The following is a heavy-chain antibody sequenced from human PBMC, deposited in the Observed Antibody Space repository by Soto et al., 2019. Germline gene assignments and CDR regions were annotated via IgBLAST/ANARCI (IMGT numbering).Heavy chain of an antibody. CDR1: GFTFSTYE. CDR3: ARVHTEVKPALIPRYYGMGV. D-gene: IGHD2-2*02. CDR2: ITGSGGAI. V-gene: IGHV3-48*03. Sequence: EVELVESGGGLVQPGGALRLSCTASGFTFSTYEMNWVRQAPGKGLDWVTYITGSGGAIYFADSVKGLFSISRDNAKNELYLEMNRLRAEDTAVYYCARVHTEVKPALIPRYYGMGVWCQGTTFTVSS. J-gene: IGHJ6*02.